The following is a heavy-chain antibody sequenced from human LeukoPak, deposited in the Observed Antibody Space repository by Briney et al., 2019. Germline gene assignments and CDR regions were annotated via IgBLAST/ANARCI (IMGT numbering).Heavy chain of an antibody. Sequence: ASVKVSCKVSGYTLTELSMHWVRQAPGKGLEWMGGFAPEDGETIYAQQFHGRVTMTADTSTDTAYMELSSLRSEDTAIYYCAKDRPNYDILTGYYPDAFDIWGQGTMVTVSS. V-gene: IGHV1-24*01. CDR1: GYTLTELS. D-gene: IGHD3-9*01. J-gene: IGHJ3*02. CDR2: FAPEDGET. CDR3: AKDRPNYDILTGYYPDAFDI.